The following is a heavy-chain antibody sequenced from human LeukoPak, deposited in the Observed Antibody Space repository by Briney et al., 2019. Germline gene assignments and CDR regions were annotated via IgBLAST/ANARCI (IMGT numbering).Heavy chain of an antibody. CDR2: MKPNSGNT. Sequence: GSSVKVSYKASGYTFNSYDIIWVRQATGQGLEWMGWMKPNSGNTGYAQKLQGRVTMTRNTSISTACMELSSLRSEDTAVYYCARGGEYFSSTSCPTGPDNWFDPCGEGTLVTVSS. CDR1: GYTFNSYD. V-gene: IGHV1-8*01. CDR3: ARGGEYFSSTSCPTGPDNWFDP. D-gene: IGHD2-2*01. J-gene: IGHJ5*02.